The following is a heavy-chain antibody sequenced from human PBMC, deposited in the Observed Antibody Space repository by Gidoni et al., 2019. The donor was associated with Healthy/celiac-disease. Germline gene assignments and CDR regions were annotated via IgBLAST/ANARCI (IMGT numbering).Heavy chain of an antibody. V-gene: IGHV3-9*01. CDR3: AKGVFNYGMDV. CDR1: GFTFDDYA. J-gene: IGHJ6*02. Sequence: EVQLVASGGGLVQPGRSLRLSCAAPGFTFDDYAMHWVRQAPGKGLEWVSGISWNSGSIGYADSVKGRFTISRDNAKNSLYLQMNSLRAEDTALYYCAKGVFNYGMDVWGQGTTVTVSS. CDR2: ISWNSGSI.